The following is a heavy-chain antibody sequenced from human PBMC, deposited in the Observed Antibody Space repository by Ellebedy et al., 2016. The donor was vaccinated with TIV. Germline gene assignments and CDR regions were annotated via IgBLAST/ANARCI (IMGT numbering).Heavy chain of an antibody. CDR3: ARDRLEVAVGAGILDY. CDR2: IIPIVDIA. J-gene: IGHJ4*02. CDR1: RGTFSSYA. V-gene: IGHV1-69*04. D-gene: IGHD6-13*01. Sequence: SVKVSXKTSRGTFSSYAISWVRQAPGQGLEWMGRIIPIVDIAKYAQKFQGRVTITTDKSTSTVYMELTSLRSEDTAVYYCARDRLEVAVGAGILDYWGQGTLVIVSS.